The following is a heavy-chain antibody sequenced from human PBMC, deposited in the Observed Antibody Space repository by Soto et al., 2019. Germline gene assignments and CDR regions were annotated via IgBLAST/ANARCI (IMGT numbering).Heavy chain of an antibody. Sequence: PSETLSLTWTVSCGSISRSSYYWGWIRQPPGEGLEGIGGIYHSGSTYYNPSLKSRVTISVDTSKNQFSLKLSSVTAADTAVYYCARVKSLTGYYYYYYYGMDVWGQGTTVTVSS. V-gene: IGHV4-39*01. D-gene: IGHD3-9*01. CDR2: IYHSGST. J-gene: IGHJ6*02. CDR3: ARVKSLTGYYYYYYYGMDV. CDR1: CGSISRSSYY.